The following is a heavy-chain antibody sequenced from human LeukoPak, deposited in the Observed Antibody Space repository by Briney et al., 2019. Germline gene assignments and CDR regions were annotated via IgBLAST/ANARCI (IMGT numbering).Heavy chain of an antibody. CDR3: ARYPPDGYYVWGTYRQPFDY. J-gene: IGHJ4*02. D-gene: IGHD3-16*02. Sequence: GASVKVSCKASGYTFTSFGVSWVRQAPGQGLEWMGWIGGNNGNTNYAQKLQGRVTMTTDTSTNTAYMELRSLRSDDTAVHYCARYPPDGYYVWGTYRQPFDYWGQGTLVTVSS. CDR1: GYTFTSFG. V-gene: IGHV1-18*01. CDR2: IGGNNGNT.